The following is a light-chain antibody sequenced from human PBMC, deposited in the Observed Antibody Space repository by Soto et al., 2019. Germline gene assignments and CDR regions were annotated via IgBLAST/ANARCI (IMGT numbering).Light chain of an antibody. CDR2: GAS. Sequence: EIVLTQSPGTLSLSPGERATLSCRASQSVSTYVAWYQQKPGQAPRLLIYGASRRAPGIPERFSGSGSGTDFTLTISRLEPEDFAVYYCQQYTDSRTFGQGTKVDIK. CDR1: QSVSTY. V-gene: IGKV3-20*01. J-gene: IGKJ1*01. CDR3: QQYTDSRT.